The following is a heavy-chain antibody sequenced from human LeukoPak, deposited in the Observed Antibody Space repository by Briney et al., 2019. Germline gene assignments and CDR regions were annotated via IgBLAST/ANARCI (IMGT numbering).Heavy chain of an antibody. D-gene: IGHD5-24*01. Sequence: GGSLRLSCAASGFTFSSYGMHWVRQAPGKGLEWVAVIWYDGSNKYYADSVKGRFTISRDNSKNTLYLQMNSLRAEDTAVYYCARDGYNYVLYYWGQGTLVTVSS. CDR3: ARDGYNYVLYY. J-gene: IGHJ4*02. CDR2: IWYDGSNK. V-gene: IGHV3-33*01. CDR1: GFTFSSYG.